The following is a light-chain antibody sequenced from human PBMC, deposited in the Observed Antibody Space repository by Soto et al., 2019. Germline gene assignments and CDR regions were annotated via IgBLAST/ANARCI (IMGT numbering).Light chain of an antibody. V-gene: IGLV2-14*01. CDR3: SSYTDSSNYV. CDR2: QVT. Sequence: QSALTQPASVSGSPGQSITISCTGTSSDLAIYNYVSWYQQQPGKAPKLMIYQVTNRPSGVSNRFSGSRSGNKASLTISGLQAEDEADYYCSSYTDSSNYVGGTGTKLTVL. J-gene: IGLJ1*01. CDR1: SSDLAIYNY.